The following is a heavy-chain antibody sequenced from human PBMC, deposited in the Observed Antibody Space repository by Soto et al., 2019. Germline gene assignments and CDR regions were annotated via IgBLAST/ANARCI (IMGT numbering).Heavy chain of an antibody. Sequence: EVELVESGGGLVQPGRSLRLSCAASGFSFNNYAMHWVRQVPGKGLEWVSGISSNSGSVGYADSVKGRFTISRDNGKNSLYLVMNSLMVEDSALYYCAKGVSTSWLRDGFDIWGQGTMVTASS. CDR3: AKGVSTSWLRDGFDI. V-gene: IGHV3-9*01. D-gene: IGHD2-2*01. J-gene: IGHJ3*02. CDR1: GFSFNNYA. CDR2: ISSNSGSV.